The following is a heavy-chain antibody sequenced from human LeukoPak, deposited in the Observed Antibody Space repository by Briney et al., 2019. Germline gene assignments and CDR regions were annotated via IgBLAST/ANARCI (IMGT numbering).Heavy chain of an antibody. J-gene: IGHJ4*02. CDR2: IYNSGST. V-gene: IGHV4-59*03. Sequence: SETLSLTCSVSGGSISIYYWSWVRQPPGKGLEWIGYIYNSGSTNYNPSLKSRVTISVDTSKNQFSLKLTSVTAADTAVYYCVRDRELTYWGQGALVTVSS. CDR3: VRDRELTY. D-gene: IGHD1-26*01. CDR1: GGSISIYY.